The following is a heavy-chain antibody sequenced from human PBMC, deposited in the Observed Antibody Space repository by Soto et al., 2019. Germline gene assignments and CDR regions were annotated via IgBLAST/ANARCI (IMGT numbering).Heavy chain of an antibody. CDR1: GGSISSSYW. CDR2: IYHSGST. J-gene: IGHJ4*02. V-gene: IGHV4-4*02. CDR3: ARSREFDY. Sequence: SETLSLTCAVSGGSISSSYWWNWVRQPPGKGLEWIGKIYHSGSTNYNPSLKNRVTISVDKSNNQFSLRLSSVTAADTAVYYCARSREFDYWSQGTLVTVSS.